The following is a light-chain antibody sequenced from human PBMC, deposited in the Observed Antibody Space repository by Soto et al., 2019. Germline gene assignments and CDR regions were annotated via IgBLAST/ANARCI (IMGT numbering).Light chain of an antibody. Sequence: PRILNKYPGERATLSCRASQSVSSNFAWYQQKPGQAPRLLIYGASTRATGIPARFSGSGSGTDFTLTSSRLEHEDSAVYYCQQYSKLWTFGQGITVDIK. CDR2: GAS. CDR3: QQYSKLWT. CDR1: QSVSSN. J-gene: IGKJ1*01. V-gene: IGKV3-15*01.